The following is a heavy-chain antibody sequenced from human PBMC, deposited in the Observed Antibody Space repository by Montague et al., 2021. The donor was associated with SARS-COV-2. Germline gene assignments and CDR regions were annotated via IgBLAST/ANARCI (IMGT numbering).Heavy chain of an antibody. V-gene: IGHV4-4*02. CDR3: ARDFLGAIGSGAGC. Sequence: SETLSLTCAVSGGSISSSNWWSWVRQPPGKGLEWVGEVFHTGSTNYNPSLKSRVTISVDKSKNQFSLKLSSVTAADTAVYYCARDFLGAIGSGAGCWGQGTLVTVSS. J-gene: IGHJ4*02. D-gene: IGHD1-26*01. CDR1: GGSISSSNW. CDR2: VFHTGST.